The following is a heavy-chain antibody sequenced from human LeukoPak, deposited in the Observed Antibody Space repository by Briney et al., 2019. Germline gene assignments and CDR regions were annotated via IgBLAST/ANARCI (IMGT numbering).Heavy chain of an antibody. V-gene: IGHV4-59*08. CDR3: ARLRIAARPDYYYYMDV. CDR2: IYYSGST. J-gene: IGHJ6*03. D-gene: IGHD6-6*01. Sequence: PSEPLSLTCTVSGGSISSYYWSWIRQPPGKGLEWIGYIYYSGSTNYNPSLKSRVTISVDTSKNQFSLKLSSVTAADTAVYYCARLRIAARPDYYYYMDVWGKGTTVTASS. CDR1: GGSISSYY.